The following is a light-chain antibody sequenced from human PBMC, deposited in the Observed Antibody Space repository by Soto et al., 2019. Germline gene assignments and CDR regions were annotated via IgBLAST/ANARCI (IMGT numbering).Light chain of an antibody. V-gene: IGLV1-44*01. CDR3: TAWDDSLKGRV. Sequence: QTVVTQPPSASGTPGQRVTISCSGDSSNIGSNTVNWYQHLPGTAPKLLIYGNNQRPSGVPDQFSGSKSGTSASLAISGLQSEDEADYYCTAWDDSLKGRVFGGGTKLTVL. CDR2: GNN. J-gene: IGLJ3*02. CDR1: SSNIGSNT.